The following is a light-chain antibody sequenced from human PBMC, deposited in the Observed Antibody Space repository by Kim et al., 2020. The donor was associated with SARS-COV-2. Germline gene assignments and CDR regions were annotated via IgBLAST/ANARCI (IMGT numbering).Light chain of an antibody. CDR2: ASS. V-gene: IGKV3-11*01. J-gene: IGKJ5*01. CDR3: QQHSNWPIT. Sequence: EIVFTQSPVTVSLSPGERATFSCRASQSVSDYLAWYQQKPGQAPRLLIYASSTRATGIPARFSGSGSGTDFTLTISSLDPEDSGVYYCQQHSNWPITFGQGTRLEIK. CDR1: QSVSDY.